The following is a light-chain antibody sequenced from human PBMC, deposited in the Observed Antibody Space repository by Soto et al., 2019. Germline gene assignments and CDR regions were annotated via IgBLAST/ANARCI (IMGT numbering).Light chain of an antibody. Sequence: DIVMTQSPDSLAVSLGERATINCKSSQSVLYSSNNKNYLGWYQQKPGHTPKLLIYWASTRDSGVPDRFSGSGSGTDFTLTISSLQAEDVAVYHCQQYYSPPYTFGQGTRLEIK. J-gene: IGKJ2*01. V-gene: IGKV4-1*01. CDR3: QQYYSPPYT. CDR2: WAS. CDR1: QSVLYSSNNKNY.